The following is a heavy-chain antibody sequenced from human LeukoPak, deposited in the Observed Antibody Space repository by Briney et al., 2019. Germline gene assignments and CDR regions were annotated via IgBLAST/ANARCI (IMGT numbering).Heavy chain of an antibody. Sequence: GGSLRLSCEASGFTFSSYSMSWVRQAPGKGLEWVANIKQDGSEKDYVDSVKGRFTISRDNAKNSLYLQMNSLTAEDTAVYYCARESFAARWDWGQGTLVTVSS. V-gene: IGHV3-7*01. CDR2: IKQDGSEK. D-gene: IGHD4-23*01. CDR3: ARESFAARWD. J-gene: IGHJ4*02. CDR1: GFTFSSYS.